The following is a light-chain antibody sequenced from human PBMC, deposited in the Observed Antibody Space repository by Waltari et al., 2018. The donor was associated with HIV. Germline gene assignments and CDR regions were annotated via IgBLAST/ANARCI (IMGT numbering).Light chain of an antibody. V-gene: IGLV2-23*01. J-gene: IGLJ1*01. CDR2: EGS. Sequence: QSALTQPASVSGSPGQSITISCTGTSSDVGSYNLVSWYQQHPGKAPKLMLYEGSKRPAVVSNRFSGSKSGNTASLTISGLQAEDEADYYCCSYAGSSTSYVFGTGTKVTVL. CDR3: CSYAGSSTSYV. CDR1: SSDVGSYNL.